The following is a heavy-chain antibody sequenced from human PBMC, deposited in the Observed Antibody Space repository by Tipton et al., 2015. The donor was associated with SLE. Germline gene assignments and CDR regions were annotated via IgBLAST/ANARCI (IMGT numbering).Heavy chain of an antibody. CDR1: GGSISSGSYY. CDR2: ISTSGST. D-gene: IGHD3-16*01. CDR3: ARDTAYDWYFDL. J-gene: IGHJ2*01. V-gene: IGHV4-61*02. Sequence: TLSLTCTVSGGSISSGSYYWSWIRQPAGKGLEWIGRISTSGSTNYNPSLKSRVTMSLDTSKNQFSLNLSSVTAADTAVYYCARDTAYDWYFDLWGRGTLVTASS.